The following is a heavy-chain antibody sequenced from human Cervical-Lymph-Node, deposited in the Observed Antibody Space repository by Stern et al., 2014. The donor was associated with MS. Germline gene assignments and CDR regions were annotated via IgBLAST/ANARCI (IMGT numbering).Heavy chain of an antibody. CDR2: IIPIFGTA. V-gene: IGHV1-69*06. CDR3: ARTIDWLGYYYYGMDV. D-gene: IGHD3-9*01. CDR1: GGTFSSYA. Sequence: VQLVQSGAEVKKPGSSVKVSCKASGGTFSSYAISWVLQAPGQGLEWMGGIIPIFGTANYAQKFQGRVTITADKSTSTAYMELSSLRSEDTAVYYCARTIDWLGYYYYGMDVWGQGTTVTVSS. J-gene: IGHJ6*02.